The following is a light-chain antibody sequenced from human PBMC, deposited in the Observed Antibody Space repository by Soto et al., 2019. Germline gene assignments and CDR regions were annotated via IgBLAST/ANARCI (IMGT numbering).Light chain of an antibody. Sequence: DIQMTQAPSFLSASVGGRVPITCRASQRIDNFFNWYQQQPGKDPKLPNYGASSLKRGVQSRFSGSGYGKDFNITINSLQPEDYETYNRQPRYKTSLSSFGKGTKVDIK. J-gene: IGKJ2*01. CDR2: GAS. V-gene: IGKV1-39*01. CDR3: QPRYKTSLSS. CDR1: QRIDNF.